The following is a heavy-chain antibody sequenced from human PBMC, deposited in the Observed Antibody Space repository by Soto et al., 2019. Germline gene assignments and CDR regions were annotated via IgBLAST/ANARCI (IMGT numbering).Heavy chain of an antibody. CDR1: GFTFGGYA. Sequence: PGGSLRLSCTACGFTFGGYAMSWFRRAPGKGLEWVGFIRSKTYAGTTEYAASVKGRFTISRDDSKSIAYLQMNSRKTEDTAVYYCTRDGSSGPWDSFHIWGQGTLVTVS. J-gene: IGHJ3*02. CDR3: TRDGSSGPWDSFHI. CDR2: IRSKTYAGTT. V-gene: IGHV3-49*03. D-gene: IGHD3-22*01.